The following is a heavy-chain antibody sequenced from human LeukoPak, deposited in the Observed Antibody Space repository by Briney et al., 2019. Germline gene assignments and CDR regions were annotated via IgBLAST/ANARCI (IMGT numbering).Heavy chain of an antibody. CDR1: GYSFTNFW. D-gene: IGHD3-10*01. Sequence: GESLKISCKGSGYSFTNFWIGWVRQMPGKGLEWVGSIYPGDSDTRYSPSFQGQVTISADRSISTAYLQWSSLKASDTAMYYCARVAKYYYGSGSYRPHYFDYWGQGTLVTVSS. J-gene: IGHJ4*02. V-gene: IGHV5-51*01. CDR3: ARVAKYYYGSGSYRPHYFDY. CDR2: IYPGDSDT.